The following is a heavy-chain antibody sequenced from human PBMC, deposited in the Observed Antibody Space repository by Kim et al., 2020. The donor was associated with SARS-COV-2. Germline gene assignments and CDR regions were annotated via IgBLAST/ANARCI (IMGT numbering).Heavy chain of an antibody. CDR2: IYSGGST. CDR3: ARVNGDYWRGYYFDY. Sequence: GGSLRLSCAASGFTVSSNYMSWVRQAPGKGLEWVSVIYSGGSTYYADSVKGRFTISRDNSKNTLYLQMNSLRAEDTAVYYCARVNGDYWRGYYFDYWGQGTLVTVSS. V-gene: IGHV3-66*02. D-gene: IGHD4-17*01. CDR1: GFTVSSNY. J-gene: IGHJ4*02.